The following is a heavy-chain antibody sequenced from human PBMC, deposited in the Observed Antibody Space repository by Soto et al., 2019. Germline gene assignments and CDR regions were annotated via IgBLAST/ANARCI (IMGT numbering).Heavy chain of an antibody. CDR2: VDPEDGQT. CDR1: KYTFTDYY. Sequence: EVPLVQSGAEVKKPGATVRISCKVSKYTFTDYYIHWVQQAPGKGLEWMGLVDPEDGQTRYAQKFQGRVTMTADTSAETAYMDLSRLTSEDTAVYYCATGSFYLDSWGQGTLVTVSS. CDR3: ATGSFYLDS. V-gene: IGHV1-69-2*01. J-gene: IGHJ4*02. D-gene: IGHD3-16*02.